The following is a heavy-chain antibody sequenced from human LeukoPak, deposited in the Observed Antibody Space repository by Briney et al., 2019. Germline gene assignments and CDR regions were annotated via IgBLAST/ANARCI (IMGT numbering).Heavy chain of an antibody. Sequence: PGGSLRLSCAASGSTFSGSAMHWVRQASGKGLEWVGRIRSKANSYATAYAASVKGRFTISRDDSKNTAYLQMNSLKTEDTAVYYCTRLYSLITGTYWGQGTLVTVPS. J-gene: IGHJ4*02. V-gene: IGHV3-73*01. CDR3: TRLYSLITGTY. D-gene: IGHD1/OR15-1a*01. CDR1: GSTFSGSA. CDR2: IRSKANSYAT.